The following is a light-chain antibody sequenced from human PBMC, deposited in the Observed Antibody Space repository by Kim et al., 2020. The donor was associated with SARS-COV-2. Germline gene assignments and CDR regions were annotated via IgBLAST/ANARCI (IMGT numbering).Light chain of an antibody. CDR2: AAS. Sequence: EIVLTQSPATLSVSPGDRATLSCRASQSVSSKLAWYQQKPGQAPRLLFYAASTRAPGIAARFSGSGSGTEFTLTISSLQSEDFAVYYCQQYNNRPPWTFGQGTKVEI. CDR1: QSVSSK. CDR3: QQYNNRPPWT. V-gene: IGKV3-15*01. J-gene: IGKJ1*01.